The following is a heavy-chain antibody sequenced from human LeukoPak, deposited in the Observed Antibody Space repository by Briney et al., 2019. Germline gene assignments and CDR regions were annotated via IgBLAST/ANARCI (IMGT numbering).Heavy chain of an antibody. Sequence: PTETLSLTCAVYGGSFSGYYWSWIRQPPGKGLEWIGEINHSGSTNYNPSLKSRVTISVDTSKNQFSLKLSSVTAADTAVYYCARGSCSGGSCYYYYCYMDVWGKGTTVTVSS. D-gene: IGHD2-15*01. CDR2: INHSGST. V-gene: IGHV4-34*01. CDR1: GGSFSGYY. J-gene: IGHJ6*03. CDR3: ARGSCSGGSCYYYYCYMDV.